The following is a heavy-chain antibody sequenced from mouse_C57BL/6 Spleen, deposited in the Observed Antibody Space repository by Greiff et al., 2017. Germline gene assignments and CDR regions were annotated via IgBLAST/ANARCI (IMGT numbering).Heavy chain of an antibody. J-gene: IGHJ4*01. V-gene: IGHV1-61*01. CDR1: GYTFTSYW. CDR3: GRGGSLYAMDY. CDR2: IYPSDSET. Sequence: VQLQQPGAELVRPGSSVKLSCKASGYTFTSYWMDWVKQRPGQGLEWIGNIYPSDSETHYNQKFKDKATLTVDKSSSTAYMQLSSLTSEDSAVYYCGRGGSLYAMDYWGQGTSVTVSS.